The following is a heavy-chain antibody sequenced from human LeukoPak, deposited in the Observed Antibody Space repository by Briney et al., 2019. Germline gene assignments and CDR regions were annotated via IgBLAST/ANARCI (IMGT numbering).Heavy chain of an antibody. D-gene: IGHD4-17*01. CDR3: ARDSPYGDYYFDY. Sequence: GGSLRLSCAASGFTFSSYEMYWLRQAPGKGLEWDSHVNSSGSSIYYADSVKGRFTISRDNAKNSLCLQMNSLRAEDTAVYYCARDSPYGDYYFDYWGQGTLVTVSS. V-gene: IGHV3-48*03. CDR2: VNSSGSSI. CDR1: GFTFSSYE. J-gene: IGHJ4*02.